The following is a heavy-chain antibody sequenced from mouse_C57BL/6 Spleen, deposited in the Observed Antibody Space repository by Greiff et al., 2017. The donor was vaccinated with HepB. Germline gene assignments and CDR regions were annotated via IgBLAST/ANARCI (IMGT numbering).Heavy chain of an antibody. Sequence: EVKLQESGPELVKPGASVKMSCKASGYTFTDYNMHWVKQSHGKSLEWIGYINPNNGGTSYNQKFKGKATLTVNKSSSTAYMELRSLTSEDSAVYYCARHGYDHYFDYWGQGTTLTVSS. J-gene: IGHJ2*01. CDR3: ARHGYDHYFDY. V-gene: IGHV1-22*01. D-gene: IGHD2-2*01. CDR2: INPNNGGT. CDR1: GYTFTDYN.